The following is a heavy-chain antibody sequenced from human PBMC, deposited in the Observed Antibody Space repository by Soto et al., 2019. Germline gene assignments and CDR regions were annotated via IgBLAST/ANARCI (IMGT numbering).Heavy chain of an antibody. V-gene: IGHV1-24*01. D-gene: IGHD2-21*02. CDR3: ATKLGGGHIVVVTAMNDAFDI. J-gene: IGHJ3*02. Sequence: ASVKVSCKVSGYTLTELSMHWVRQAPGKGLEWTGGFDPEDGETIYAQKFQGRVTMTEDTSTDTAYMELSSLRSGDTAVYYCATKLGGGHIVVVTAMNDAFDIWGQGTMVTVSS. CDR2: FDPEDGET. CDR1: GYTLTELS.